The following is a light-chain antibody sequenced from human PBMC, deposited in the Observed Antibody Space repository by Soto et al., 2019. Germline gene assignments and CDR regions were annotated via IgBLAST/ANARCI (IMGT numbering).Light chain of an antibody. CDR1: SSNIGAGYD. V-gene: IGLV1-40*01. Sequence: QSALTQPPSVSGAPGQRVTISCTGSSSNIGAGYDVHWYQQLPGTAPKLLIYGNSNRPSGVPDRFSGSKSGTSASLAITGLQAEDEADYYCQSYDSSLRASYVLGTGTKVTV. CDR3: QSYDSSLRASYV. CDR2: GNS. J-gene: IGLJ1*01.